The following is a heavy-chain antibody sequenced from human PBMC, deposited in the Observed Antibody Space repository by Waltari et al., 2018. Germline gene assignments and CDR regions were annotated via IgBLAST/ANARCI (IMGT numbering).Heavy chain of an antibody. Sequence: EVQLVESGGGLVQPGGSLRLSCAASGFTFSNYQMNWVRQAPGKGLEWISYISSSIRTTYYADSVQGRFTISRDNAMNSLYLQMNSLRADDTAVYYCARAPPLTFYYGSANPYYFDYWGQGALVTV. CDR3: ARAPPLTFYYGSANPYYFDY. V-gene: IGHV3-48*03. J-gene: IGHJ4*02. CDR1: GFTFSNYQ. D-gene: IGHD3-10*01. CDR2: ISSSIRTT.